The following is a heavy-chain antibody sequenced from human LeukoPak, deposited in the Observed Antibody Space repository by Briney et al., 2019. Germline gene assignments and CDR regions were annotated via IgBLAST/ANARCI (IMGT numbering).Heavy chain of an antibody. D-gene: IGHD6-19*01. CDR3: ARALAVADDLNFDY. CDR1: GGTFSSYA. J-gene: IGHJ4*02. Sequence: GASVKVSCKASGGTFSSYAISWVRQAPGQGLEWMGRIIPILGIANYAQKFQGRVTITADKSTSTAYMELSSLRSEDTAVYYCARALAVADDLNFDYWGQGALVTVSS. V-gene: IGHV1-69*04. CDR2: IIPILGIA.